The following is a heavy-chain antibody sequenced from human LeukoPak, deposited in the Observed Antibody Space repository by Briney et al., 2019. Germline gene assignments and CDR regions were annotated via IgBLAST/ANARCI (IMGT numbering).Heavy chain of an antibody. V-gene: IGHV1-46*01. Sequence: ASVKVSCKASGYTFTSYYMHWVRQAPGQGLEWMGIINPSGGSTSYAQKFQGRVTMTRDMSTSTVYMELSSLRSEDTAVYYCARGTTVVTYYYYYMDDWGKGTTVTVSS. CDR1: GYTFTSYY. J-gene: IGHJ6*03. CDR3: ARGTTVVTYYYYYMDD. D-gene: IGHD4-23*01. CDR2: INPSGGST.